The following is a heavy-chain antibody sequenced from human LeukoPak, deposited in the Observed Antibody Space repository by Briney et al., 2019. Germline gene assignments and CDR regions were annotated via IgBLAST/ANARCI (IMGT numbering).Heavy chain of an antibody. Sequence: GGSLRLSCAASGFTFSSYWMSWVRQAPGKGLEWVANIKQDGSEKYYVDSVKDRFTISRDDAKNSLYLQMNSLRAEDTAVYYCARVGYYDILTGYFNYFDYWGQGTLVTVSS. CDR2: IKQDGSEK. V-gene: IGHV3-7*03. CDR3: ARVGYYDILTGYFNYFDY. CDR1: GFTFSSYW. J-gene: IGHJ4*02. D-gene: IGHD3-9*01.